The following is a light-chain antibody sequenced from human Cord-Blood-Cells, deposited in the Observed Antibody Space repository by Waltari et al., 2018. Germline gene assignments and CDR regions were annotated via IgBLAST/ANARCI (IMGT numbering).Light chain of an antibody. CDR1: QSISSR. J-gene: IGKJ1*01. CDR2: KAS. CDR3: QQYNSYSWT. Sequence: DIQMTQSPSTLSASVGARVTITCRASQSISSRLAWYQQKPGKAPKLLMYKASSLESGVPSRFSGSGSGTEFTLTISSLQPDDFATYYCQQYNSYSWTFGQGTKVEIK. V-gene: IGKV1-5*03.